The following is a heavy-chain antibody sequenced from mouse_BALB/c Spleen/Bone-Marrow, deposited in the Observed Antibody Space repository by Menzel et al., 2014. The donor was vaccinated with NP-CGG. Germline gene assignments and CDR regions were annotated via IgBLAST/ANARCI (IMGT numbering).Heavy chain of an antibody. J-gene: IGHJ4*01. CDR3: AKPEDGYAMDY. V-gene: IGHV2-3*01. CDR1: GFSLTSNG. D-gene: IGHD2-3*01. Sequence: VKLVESGPGLVAPSQRLSITCTVSGFSLTSNGVSWVRQPPGKGLEWLGVIWGDGSTRYHSALISRLSISKDNSKSRVFLKLNSLHTDDTATYYCAKPEDGYAMDYWGQGTSVTVSS. CDR2: IWGDGST.